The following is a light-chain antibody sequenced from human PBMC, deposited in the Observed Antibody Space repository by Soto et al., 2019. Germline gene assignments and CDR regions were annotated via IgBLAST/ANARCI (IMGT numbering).Light chain of an antibody. V-gene: IGKV3-15*01. Sequence: EIVMTQSPATLSVSPGETATLSCRASQSVSYNLAWYQQKPGQGPSLLIYGAFTRATGIPARFSGSGSGTEFTLTISSLQSEDFALYYCQQYKNWPPLTFGGGTKVEIK. CDR3: QQYKNWPPLT. CDR2: GAF. J-gene: IGKJ4*02. CDR1: QSVSYN.